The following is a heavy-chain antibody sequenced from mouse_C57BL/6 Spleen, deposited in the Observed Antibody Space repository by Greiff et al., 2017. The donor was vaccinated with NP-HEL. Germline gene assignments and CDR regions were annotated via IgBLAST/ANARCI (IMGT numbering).Heavy chain of an antibody. CDR2: INPYNGGT. D-gene: IGHD1-1*01. Sequence: EVKLQESGPVLVKPGASVKMSCKASGYTFTDYYMNWVKQSHGKSLEWIGVINPYNGGTSYNQKFKGKATLTVDKSSSTAYMELNSLTSEDSAVYYCARSDGNSFAYWGQGTLVTVSA. CDR3: ARSDGNSFAY. V-gene: IGHV1-19*01. J-gene: IGHJ3*01. CDR1: GYTFTDYY.